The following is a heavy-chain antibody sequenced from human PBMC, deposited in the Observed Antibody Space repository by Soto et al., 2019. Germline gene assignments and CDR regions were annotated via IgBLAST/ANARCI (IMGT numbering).Heavy chain of an antibody. D-gene: IGHD6-13*01. V-gene: IGHV4-34*01. CDR3: ARGGWHSSSWSHHYYYGMDV. Sequence: PSETLSLTCAVYGGSFSGYYWSWIRQPPGKGLEWIGEINHSGSTNYNPSLKSRVTISVDTSKNQFSLKLSSVTAADTAVYYCARGGWHSSSWSHHYYYGMDVWGQGTTVTVSS. J-gene: IGHJ6*02. CDR2: INHSGST. CDR1: GGSFSGYY.